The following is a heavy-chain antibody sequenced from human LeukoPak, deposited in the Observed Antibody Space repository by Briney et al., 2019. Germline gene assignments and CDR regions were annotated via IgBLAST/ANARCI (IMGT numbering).Heavy chain of an antibody. Sequence: GGSLRLSCAASGFTFSSYSMNWVRQAPGKGLECVTVISYDGSNKYYADSVEGRFTISRDNSKNTLYLQMNSVRAEDTAVYYCAKSRRLGATTGPFDNWGQGTLVTVSS. V-gene: IGHV3-30*18. CDR2: ISYDGSNK. CDR1: GFTFSSYS. CDR3: AKSRRLGATTGPFDN. J-gene: IGHJ5*02. D-gene: IGHD1-26*01.